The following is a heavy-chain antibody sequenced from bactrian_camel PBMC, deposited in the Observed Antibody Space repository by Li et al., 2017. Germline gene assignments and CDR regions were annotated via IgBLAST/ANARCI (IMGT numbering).Heavy chain of an antibody. CDR2: LYTSGDRV. Sequence: HVQLVESGGGSVEAGGSLTLSCVMTGYFYTAACMAWFRQVPGKGREGVAALYTSGDRVYYADSVEGRFTISSDKDKNTVTLQMNSLKPEDTAMYYCAAVRLRCLGSRQTGLDNASYNYWGQGTQVTVSS. V-gene: IGHV3S1*01. CDR1: GYFYTAAC. D-gene: IGHD5*01. J-gene: IGHJ4*01. CDR3: AAVRLRCLGSRQTGLDNASYNY.